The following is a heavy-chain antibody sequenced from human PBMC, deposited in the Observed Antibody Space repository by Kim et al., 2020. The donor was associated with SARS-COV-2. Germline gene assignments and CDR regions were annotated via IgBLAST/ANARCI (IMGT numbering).Heavy chain of an antibody. Sequence: DSVKCRFTISIDNSKNTRNLQMNSLRAEDMAVYYCAKDPGTVTTTPSPDYWGQGTLVTVSS. D-gene: IGHD4-17*01. V-gene: IGHV3-30*02. J-gene: IGHJ4*02. CDR3: AKDPGTVTTTPSPDY.